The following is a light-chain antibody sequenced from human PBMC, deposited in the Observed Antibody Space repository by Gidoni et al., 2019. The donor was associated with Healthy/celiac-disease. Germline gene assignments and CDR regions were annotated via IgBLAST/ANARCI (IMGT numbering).Light chain of an antibody. CDR2: EVS. J-gene: IGLJ2*01. CDR1: SSDVGGYNY. Sequence: QSALTQPASVSGSPGQSITISCTGTSSDVGGYNYVSWSQHHPGKAPNLMIYEVSNRPSGVSNRFPGSKSGNTASLTSSGLQAEDAAYYYCSSYTSSSSVVFGGGTKLTVL. CDR3: SSYTSSSSVV. V-gene: IGLV2-14*01.